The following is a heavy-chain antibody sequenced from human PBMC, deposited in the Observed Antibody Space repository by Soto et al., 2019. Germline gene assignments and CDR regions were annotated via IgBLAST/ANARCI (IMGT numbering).Heavy chain of an antibody. CDR2: VNYGGTT. V-gene: IGHV4-39*01. CDR1: GDSISTSSYY. Sequence: QLQLQESGPGLVKPSETLSLTCTVSGDSISTSSYYWVWIRQPPGKGLEWIGTVNYGGTTYYNPSLKSRVTMSVDPSKNQFSLKLSSVTAADTAVYYCEASHSSGWFRGNYWGQGTLVTVSS. J-gene: IGHJ4*02. CDR3: EASHSSGWFRGNY. D-gene: IGHD6-19*01.